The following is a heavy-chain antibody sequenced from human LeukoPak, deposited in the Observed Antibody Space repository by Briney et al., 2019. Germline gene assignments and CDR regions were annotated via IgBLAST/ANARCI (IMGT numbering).Heavy chain of an antibody. CDR2: INWNGGST. Sequence: GGSLRLSCAASGFTFSSYWMHWVRQAPGKGLEWVSGINWNGGSTGYADSVKGRFTISRDNAKNSLYLQMNSLRAEDTALYYCARDQGYSSGWHDYWGQGTLVTVSS. D-gene: IGHD6-19*01. CDR1: GFTFSSYW. V-gene: IGHV3-20*04. CDR3: ARDQGYSSGWHDY. J-gene: IGHJ4*02.